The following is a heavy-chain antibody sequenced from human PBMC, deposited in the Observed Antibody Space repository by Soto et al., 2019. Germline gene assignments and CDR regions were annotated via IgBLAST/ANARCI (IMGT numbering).Heavy chain of an antibody. D-gene: IGHD6-6*01. CDR1: GGSFSGYY. V-gene: IGHV4-34*01. Sequence: LSLTCAVYGGSFSGYYWSWIRQPPGKGLEWIGEINHSGSTNYNPSLKSRVTISVDTSKNQFSLKLSSVTAADTAVYYCARGRRGGIAARLYYFDYWGQGTLVTVSS. CDR3: ARGRRGGIAARLYYFDY. CDR2: INHSGST. J-gene: IGHJ4*02.